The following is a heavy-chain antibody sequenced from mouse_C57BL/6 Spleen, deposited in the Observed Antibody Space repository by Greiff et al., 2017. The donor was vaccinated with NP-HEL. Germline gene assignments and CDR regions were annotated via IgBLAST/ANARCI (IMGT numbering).Heavy chain of an antibody. V-gene: IGHV1-19*01. D-gene: IGHD1-1*01. J-gene: IGHJ1*03. CDR3: ARRVYYGSSYWYFDV. CDR2: INPYNGGT. Sequence: EVQLQQSGPVLVKPGASVKMSCKASGYTFTDYYMNWVKQSHGKSLEWIGVINPYNGGTSYNQKFKGKATLTVDKSSSTAYMELNSLTSEDSAVYYCARRVYYGSSYWYFDVSGTGTTVTVSS. CDR1: GYTFTDYY.